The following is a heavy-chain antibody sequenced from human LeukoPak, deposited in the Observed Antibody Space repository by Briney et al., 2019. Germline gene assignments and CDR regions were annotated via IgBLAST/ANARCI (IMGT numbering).Heavy chain of an antibody. V-gene: IGHV4-4*02. D-gene: IGHD6-6*01. Sequence: SGTLSLTCAVSGGSISSSNWWSWVRQPPGKGLEWIGEVYHSGSTNYNPSLKSRVTISVDKSKNQFSLKLCSVTAADTAVYYCARDREYSSTWGDWFDPWGQGTLVTVSS. J-gene: IGHJ5*02. CDR1: GGSISSSNW. CDR2: VYHSGST. CDR3: ARDREYSSTWGDWFDP.